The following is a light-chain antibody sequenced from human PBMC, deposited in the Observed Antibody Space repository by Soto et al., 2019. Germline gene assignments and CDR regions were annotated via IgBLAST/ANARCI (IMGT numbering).Light chain of an antibody. V-gene: IGLV4-60*03. J-gene: IGLJ2*01. Sequence: QLVLTQSSSASASLGSSVKLTCTLSSGHRSYIIAWHQQQPGQAPRYLMKLEGSGGYNKGSGVPDRFAGSSSGADRYLTISNLQSEDEADYYCETWDSNTRVFGGGTKLTVL. CDR1: SGHRSYI. CDR2: LEGSGGY. CDR3: ETWDSNTRV.